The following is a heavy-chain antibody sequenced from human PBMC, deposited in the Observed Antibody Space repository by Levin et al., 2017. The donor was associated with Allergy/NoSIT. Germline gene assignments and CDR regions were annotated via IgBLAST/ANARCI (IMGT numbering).Heavy chain of an antibody. V-gene: IGHV5-51*01. J-gene: IGHJ6*03. CDR2: IYPGDSDT. CDR3: ARRGTRDYYYYMDV. CDR1: GYSFTSYW. D-gene: IGHD1-1*01. Sequence: AGGSLRLSCQGSGYSFTSYWIGWVRQMPGKGLEWMGIIYPGDSDTRYSPSFQVQVTISADKSISTAYLQWSSLKASDTAIYYCARRGTRDYYYYMDVWGKGTTVTVSS.